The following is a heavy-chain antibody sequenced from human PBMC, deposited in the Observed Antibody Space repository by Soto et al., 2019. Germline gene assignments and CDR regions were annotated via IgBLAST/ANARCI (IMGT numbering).Heavy chain of an antibody. J-gene: IGHJ5*02. CDR2: ISYDGSNK. CDR1: GFTFSSYA. V-gene: IGHV3-30-3*01. Sequence: PGGSLRLSCAASGFTFSSYAMHWVRQAPGKGLEWVAVISYDGSNKYYADSVKGRFTISRDNSKNTLYLQMNSLRAEDTAVYYCEREGRDNTAMAQPHNWFDPWGQGTLVTDS. D-gene: IGHD5-18*01. CDR3: EREGRDNTAMAQPHNWFDP.